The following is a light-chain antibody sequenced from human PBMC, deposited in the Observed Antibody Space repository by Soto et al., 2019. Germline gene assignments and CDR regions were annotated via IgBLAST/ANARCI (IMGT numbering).Light chain of an antibody. V-gene: IGKV3-15*01. Sequence: LIMTKSPAPRSLSTGEKATLSCRASEGIPIHVAWYQQKPGQAPRLLVYGASTKATDMPGRFSGRGSGTEFTLTINNLQSEDFAVYYCQQYRNWPRTFGQGTKVDI. CDR1: EGIPIH. CDR2: GAS. CDR3: QQYRNWPRT. J-gene: IGKJ1*01.